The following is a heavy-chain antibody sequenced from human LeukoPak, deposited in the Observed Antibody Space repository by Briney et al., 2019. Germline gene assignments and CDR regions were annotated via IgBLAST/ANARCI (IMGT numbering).Heavy chain of an antibody. CDR2: INTNTGNP. J-gene: IGHJ5*02. CDR1: GYTFTSYA. Sequence: ASVKVSCKASGYTFTSYAMNWVRQTPGQGLEWMGWINTNTGNPTYAQGFTGRFVFSLDTSVSTAYLQISSLRAEDTAVYYCARRLSSSWFDPWGQGTLVTVSS. V-gene: IGHV7-4-1*02. CDR3: ARRLSSSWFDP. D-gene: IGHD6-13*01.